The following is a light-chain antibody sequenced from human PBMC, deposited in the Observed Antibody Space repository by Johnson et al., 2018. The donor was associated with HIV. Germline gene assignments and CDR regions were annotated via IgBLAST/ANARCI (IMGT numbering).Light chain of an antibody. CDR3: GTWDSSLSAYV. Sequence: QSVLTQPPSVSAAPGQKVTISCSGSSSNIGNNYVSWYQQLPGTAPKPLIYANTKRPSGIPDRFSGSKSGTSATLGITGLQTGDEADYYCGTWDSSLSAYVFGTGTKGT. V-gene: IGLV1-51*01. CDR2: ANT. J-gene: IGLJ1*01. CDR1: SSNIGNNY.